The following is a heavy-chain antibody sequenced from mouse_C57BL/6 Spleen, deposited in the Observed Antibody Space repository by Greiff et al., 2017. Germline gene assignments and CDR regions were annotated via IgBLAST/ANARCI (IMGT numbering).Heavy chain of an antibody. D-gene: IGHD1-3*01. CDR3: ARKGLKTYWYFDV. V-gene: IGHV1-50*01. CDR1: GYTFTSYW. Sequence: QVQLKESGAELVKPGASVKLSCKASGYTFTSYWMQWVKQRPGQGLEWIGEIDPSDGYTNYNQKFKGKATLTVDTSSSTAYLQLSSLTSEDSAVYYCARKGLKTYWYFDVWGTGTTVTVSS. J-gene: IGHJ1*03. CDR2: IDPSDGYT.